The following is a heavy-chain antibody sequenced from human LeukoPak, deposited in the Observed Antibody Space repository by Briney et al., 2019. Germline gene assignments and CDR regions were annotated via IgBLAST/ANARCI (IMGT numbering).Heavy chain of an antibody. CDR3: AKDGSWSCTD. CDR2: IAHHGNNK. Sequence: GGSLRLSCGASGFTFSSSAMHWVRQGPGKGLEWVAYIAHHGNNKYYADPVKGRFTISRDNSKGSLYLQMNSLRADDTAVYYCAKDGSWSCTDWGQGTLVRVSS. J-gene: IGHJ4*02. V-gene: IGHV3-30*02. D-gene: IGHD2-8*02. CDR1: GFTFSSSA.